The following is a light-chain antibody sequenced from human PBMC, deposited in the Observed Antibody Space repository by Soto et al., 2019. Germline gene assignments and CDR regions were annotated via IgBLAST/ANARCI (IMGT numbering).Light chain of an antibody. CDR3: NSYTSSSTLL. Sequence: QSALTQPASVSGSPGQSITISCTXTSSDVGGYNYVSWYQQHPGKAPKLMIYDVSNRPSGVSNRFSGSKSGNTASLTISGLQAEDEADYYCNSYTSSSTLLFGGGTKVTVL. V-gene: IGLV2-14*01. J-gene: IGLJ2*01. CDR2: DVS. CDR1: SSDVGGYNY.